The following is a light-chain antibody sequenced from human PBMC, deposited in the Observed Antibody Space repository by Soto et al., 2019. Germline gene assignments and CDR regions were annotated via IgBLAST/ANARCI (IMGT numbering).Light chain of an antibody. CDR3: QQYDNLPPTWT. Sequence: DIQMTQSPSSLSASVGNRVTITCQASQDIATYLNWYQQKPGKAPNLLIYDASNLETGVPSRFSGGGAGTHFTFTSSTLQPEDIATYYCQQYDNLPPTWTFGQGTKVEIE. J-gene: IGKJ1*01. CDR1: QDIATY. CDR2: DAS. V-gene: IGKV1-33*01.